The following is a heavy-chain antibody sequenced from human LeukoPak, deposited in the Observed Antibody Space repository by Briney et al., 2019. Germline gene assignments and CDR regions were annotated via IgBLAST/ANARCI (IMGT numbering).Heavy chain of an antibody. CDR3: ARVHYDTHDRDGDDY. D-gene: IGHD3-9*01. CDR1: GYTFTGYY. Sequence: ASVKVSCXASGYTFTGYYMHWVRQARGQGLEWMARINPNSGGTNYAQKFQGRVTMTRDTSISTAYMELSRLRSDDTAVYYCARVHYDTHDRDGDDYWGQGTLVTVSS. V-gene: IGHV1-2*06. J-gene: IGHJ4*02. CDR2: INPNSGGT.